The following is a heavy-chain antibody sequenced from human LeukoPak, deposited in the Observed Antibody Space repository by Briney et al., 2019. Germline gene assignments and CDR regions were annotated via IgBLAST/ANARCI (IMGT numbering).Heavy chain of an antibody. CDR3: AKDRKQQLTKNWDWFDP. J-gene: IGHJ5*02. CDR1: GFTFSSYG. V-gene: IGHV3-23*01. Sequence: GGSLRLSCAASGFTFSSYGMSWVRQAPGKGLEWVSAISGSGGSTYYADSVKGRFTISRDNSKNTLYLQMNSLRAEDTAVYYCAKDRKQQLTKNWDWFDPWGQGTLVTVSS. D-gene: IGHD6-13*01. CDR2: ISGSGGST.